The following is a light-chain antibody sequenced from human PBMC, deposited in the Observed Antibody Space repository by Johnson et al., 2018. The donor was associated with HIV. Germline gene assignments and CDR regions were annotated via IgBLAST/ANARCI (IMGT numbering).Light chain of an antibody. J-gene: IGLJ1*01. CDR2: DND. Sequence: QSVLTQPPSVSAAPGQKVTISCSGSNYNIGNNYVSWYQHLPGTAPKLLIYDNDQRPSGIPDRFSASKSGTSATLDITGLQTGDGADYYCGTWDSSLNASDGFGSGTSVTVL. V-gene: IGLV1-51*01. CDR3: GTWDSSLNASDG. CDR1: NYNIGNNY.